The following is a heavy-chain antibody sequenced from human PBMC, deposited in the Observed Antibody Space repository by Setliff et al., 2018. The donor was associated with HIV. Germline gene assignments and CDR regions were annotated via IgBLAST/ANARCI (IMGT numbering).Heavy chain of an antibody. V-gene: IGHV1-3*01. CDR2: IIPGNGNT. CDR1: GYTFTSYA. D-gene: IGHD1-26*01. CDR3: ARGYLISGTQKSYYMDV. Sequence: VKVSCKASGYTFTSYAMHWVRQAPGQGLEWLGWIIPGNGNTKYSQKFQGRVTITRDTSASTAYMELSSLRSEDTAVYYCARGYLISGTQKSYYMDVWGKGTTVTVSS. J-gene: IGHJ6*03.